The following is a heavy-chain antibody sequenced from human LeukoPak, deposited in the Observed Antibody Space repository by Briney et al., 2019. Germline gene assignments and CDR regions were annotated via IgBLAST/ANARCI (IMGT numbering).Heavy chain of an antibody. CDR1: GGSISSGSYY. Sequence: SSQTLSLTCTVSGGSISSGSYYWSWIRQPAGKGLEWIGRIYTSGSTIYNPSLKSRATISVDTSKNQFSLKLSSVTAADTAVYYCARDRNYDFWSGYSPWGQGTLVTVSS. J-gene: IGHJ5*02. CDR3: ARDRNYDFWSGYSP. D-gene: IGHD3-3*01. CDR2: IYTSGST. V-gene: IGHV4-61*02.